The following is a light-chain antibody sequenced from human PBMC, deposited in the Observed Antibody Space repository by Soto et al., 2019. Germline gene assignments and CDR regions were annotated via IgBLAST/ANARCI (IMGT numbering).Light chain of an antibody. CDR3: AAWDDSLSGVV. J-gene: IGLJ7*01. CDR2: KSY. CDR1: RSNIGSGN. Sequence: QLVLTQPHSASGTPGQRVTISCSGSRSNIGSGNVYWYQQFPGTAPKLLIYKSYQGPSGVPDRFSASKSGTSASLAISGLRSEDEADYDCAAWDDSLSGVVFGGGTQLTVL. V-gene: IGLV1-47*01.